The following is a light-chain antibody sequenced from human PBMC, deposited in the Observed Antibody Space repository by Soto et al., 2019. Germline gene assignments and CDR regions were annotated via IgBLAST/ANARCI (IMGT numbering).Light chain of an antibody. CDR2: GNS. V-gene: IGLV1-40*01. CDR1: SSNIGAGYG. J-gene: IGLJ2*01. CDR3: QSYDTSLSGYVV. Sequence: QSVLTQPPSVSGAPGQRVTISCTGSSSNIGAGYGVHWYQQLPGTAPKLLIYGNSNRPSGVPDRFSGSKSGTSASLAINGLQAEDEADYYCQSYDTSLSGYVVFGGGTKLTVL.